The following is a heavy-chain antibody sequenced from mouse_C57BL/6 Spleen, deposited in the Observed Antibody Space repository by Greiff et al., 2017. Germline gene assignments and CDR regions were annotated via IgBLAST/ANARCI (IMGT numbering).Heavy chain of an antibody. V-gene: IGHV3-6*01. D-gene: IGHD2-1*01. CDR3: ARAFNYPYAMDY. J-gene: IGHJ4*01. CDR1: GYSITSGYY. CDR2: ISYDGSN. Sequence: EVKLQESGPGLVKPSQSLSLTCSVTGYSITSGYYWNWIRQFPGNKLEWMGYISYDGSNNYNPSLKNRISITRDTSKNQFFLKLNSLTTEDTATYYCARAFNYPYAMDYWGQGTSVTVSS.